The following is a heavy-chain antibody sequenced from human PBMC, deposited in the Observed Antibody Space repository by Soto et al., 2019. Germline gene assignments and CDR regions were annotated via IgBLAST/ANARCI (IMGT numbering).Heavy chain of an antibody. J-gene: IGHJ4*02. Sequence: QVQLVQSGAEVKKPGASVKVSCKASGYTFTKYYIHWVRQAPGQGLEWMGWINPTSGATNYAQKFQGGVTMTRDTSISTADMDLSILTSDDTAVYYCVRGVYCSGGNCSSADYWGQGTLITVSS. V-gene: IGHV1-2*02. CDR1: GYTFTKYY. D-gene: IGHD2-15*01. CDR2: INPTSGAT. CDR3: VRGVYCSGGNCSSADY.